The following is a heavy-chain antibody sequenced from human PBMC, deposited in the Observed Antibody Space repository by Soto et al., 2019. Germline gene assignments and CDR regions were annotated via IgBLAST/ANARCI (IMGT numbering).Heavy chain of an antibody. J-gene: IGHJ6*03. D-gene: IGHD2-8*01. CDR3: ARVLNGVKNYYYMDG. CDR1: GFTFSSYW. CDR2: INSDGSST. V-gene: IGHV3-74*01. Sequence: GGSLRLSCAASGFTFSSYWMHWVRQAPGKGLVWVSRINSDGSSTSYADSVKGRFTISRDNAKNTLYLQMNSLRAEDTAVYYCARVLNGVKNYYYMDGWGKGTTVTVSS.